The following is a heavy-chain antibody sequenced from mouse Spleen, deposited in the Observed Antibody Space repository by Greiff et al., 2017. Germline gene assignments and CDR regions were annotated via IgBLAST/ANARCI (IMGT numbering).Heavy chain of an antibody. CDR3: ARALLRLGYFDV. V-gene: IGHV5-4*02. Sequence: EVQGVESGGGLVKPGGSLKLSCAASGFTFSDYYLYWVRQTPEKRLEWVATISDGGSYTYYPDSVKGRFTISRDNAKNNLYLQMGSLKSEDTARYYCARALLRLGYFDVWGAGTTVTVSS. CDR2: ISDGGSYT. CDR1: GFTFSDYY. D-gene: IGHD1-2*01. J-gene: IGHJ1*01.